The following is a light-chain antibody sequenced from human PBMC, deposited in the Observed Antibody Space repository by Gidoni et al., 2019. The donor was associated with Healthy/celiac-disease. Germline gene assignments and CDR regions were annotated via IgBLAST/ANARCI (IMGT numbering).Light chain of an antibody. Sequence: IVMTQSPAPLSVSPGERATLSCRASQSVSSTLAWYQQKPGQAPRLLIYGASTSATGIPARFSGSGSGTEFTLTISSLQSEDFAVYYCQQYNNWITFGQGTRLEIK. CDR3: QQYNNWIT. CDR2: GAS. J-gene: IGKJ5*01. CDR1: QSVSST. V-gene: IGKV3-15*01.